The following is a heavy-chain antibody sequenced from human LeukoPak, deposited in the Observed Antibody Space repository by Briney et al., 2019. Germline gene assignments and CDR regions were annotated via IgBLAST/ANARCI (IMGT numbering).Heavy chain of an antibody. CDR3: ARGARYYDFWSGPYYFDY. D-gene: IGHD3-3*01. CDR2: ISYTGST. V-gene: IGHV4-61*01. CDR1: GGSVSSGSHY. J-gene: IGHJ4*02. Sequence: SETLSLTCTVSGGSVSSGSHYWSWIRQPPGKGLEWIGYISYTGSTNYNPSLKSRITISVDTSKNQFALKLSSVTAADTAVYYCARGARYYDFWSGPYYFDYWGQGTLVTVSS.